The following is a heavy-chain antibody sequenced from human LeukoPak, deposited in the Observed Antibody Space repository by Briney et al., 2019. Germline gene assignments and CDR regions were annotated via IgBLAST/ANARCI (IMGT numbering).Heavy chain of an antibody. CDR3: ARHSSDYDFWSGYPYYFDY. J-gene: IGHJ4*02. V-gene: IGHV4-59*08. CDR2: IYYSGST. D-gene: IGHD3-3*01. CDR1: GGSISSYY. Sequence: SETLSLTCTVSGGSISSYYWSWIRQPPGKGLEWIGYIYYSGSTNYNPSLKSRVTISVDTSKNKFCLKLSSMTAADTAVYYCARHSSDYDFWSGYPYYFDYWGQGTLVTVSS.